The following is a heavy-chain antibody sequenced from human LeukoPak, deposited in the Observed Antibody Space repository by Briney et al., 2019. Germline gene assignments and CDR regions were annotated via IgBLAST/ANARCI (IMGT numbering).Heavy chain of an antibody. J-gene: IGHJ4*02. CDR2: INPNSGGI. V-gene: IGHV1-2*02. Sequence: GASVKVSYKASGYTFTGYYMHWVRQAPGQGLEWMGWINPNSGGINYAQKFQGRVTMTRDTSISTAYMELSRLRSDDTAVFYCAREEVIAAAGPTLDYWGQGALVTVSS. CDR1: GYTFTGYY. CDR3: AREEVIAAAGPTLDY. D-gene: IGHD6-13*01.